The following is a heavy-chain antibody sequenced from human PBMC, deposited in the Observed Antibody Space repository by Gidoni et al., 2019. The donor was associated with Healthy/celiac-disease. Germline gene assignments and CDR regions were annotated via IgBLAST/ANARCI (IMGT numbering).Heavy chain of an antibody. CDR2: ISGSGGST. V-gene: IGHV3-23*01. Sequence: EVQLLESGGGLVQPGGSLRLSCAASGFTLRSYAMSWVRQAPGKGLEWVSAISGSGGSTYYADSVKGRFTISRDNSKNTLYLQMNSLRAEDTAVYYCAKTLVVVAARRDFDYWGQGTLVTVSS. CDR1: GFTLRSYA. CDR3: AKTLVVVAARRDFDY. D-gene: IGHD2-15*01. J-gene: IGHJ4*02.